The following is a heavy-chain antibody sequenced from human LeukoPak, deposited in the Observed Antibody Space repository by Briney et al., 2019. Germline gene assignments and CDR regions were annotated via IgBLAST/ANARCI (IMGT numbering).Heavy chain of an antibody. CDR1: GFTFSTYI. V-gene: IGHV3-21*04. Sequence: GGSLRLSCAASGFTFSTYIMNWVRQTPGKGLEWVSSIGTSTSYIYYADSVKGRFTISRDNSKNTLYLQMNSLRAEDTAVYYCAKDRGYSGYDFDYWGQGTLVTVSS. CDR2: IGTSTSYI. CDR3: AKDRGYSGYDFDY. D-gene: IGHD5-12*01. J-gene: IGHJ4*02.